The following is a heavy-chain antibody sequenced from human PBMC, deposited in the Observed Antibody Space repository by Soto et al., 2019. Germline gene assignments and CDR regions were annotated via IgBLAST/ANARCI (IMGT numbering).Heavy chain of an antibody. Sequence: GGSLRLSCAASGFTFSSYGMHWVRQAPGKGLEWVAVIWYDGSNKYYADSVKGRFTISRDNAKNSLYLQMNSLRAEDTAVYYCARFGYTTEAHWGQGTLVTVSS. CDR1: GFTFSSYG. J-gene: IGHJ4*02. CDR2: IWYDGSNK. V-gene: IGHV3-33*01. CDR3: ARFGYTTEAH. D-gene: IGHD5-12*01.